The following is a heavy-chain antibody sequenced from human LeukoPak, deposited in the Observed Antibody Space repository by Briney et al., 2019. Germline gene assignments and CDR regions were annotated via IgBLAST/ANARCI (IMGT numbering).Heavy chain of an antibody. Sequence: PSETLSLTCAVYGGSFSGYYWSWIRQPPGKGLEWMGEINHSGSTNYNPSPKSRVTISVDTSKNQFSLKLSSVTAADTAVYYCARGSEYYDFWSGYSSPFDYWGQGTLVTVSS. CDR1: GGSFSGYY. J-gene: IGHJ4*02. V-gene: IGHV4-34*01. D-gene: IGHD3-3*01. CDR3: ARGSEYYDFWSGYSSPFDY. CDR2: INHSGST.